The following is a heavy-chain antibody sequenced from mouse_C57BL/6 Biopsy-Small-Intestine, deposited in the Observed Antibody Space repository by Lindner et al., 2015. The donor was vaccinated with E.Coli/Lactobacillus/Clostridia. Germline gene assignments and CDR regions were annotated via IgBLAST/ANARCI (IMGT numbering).Heavy chain of an antibody. CDR2: IYPGDGDT. CDR1: GYAFSKFW. CDR3: VRSNYGSSYGYFDV. D-gene: IGHD1-1*01. V-gene: IGHV1-80*01. J-gene: IGHJ1*03. Sequence: VQLQESGAELVKPGASVKISCKISGYAFSKFWMNWVKQRPGKGLEWIGQIYPGDGDTNYNEKFKGKATLTADNSPSTAYMQLSSLTSEDSAVYFCVRSNYGSSYGYFDVWGTGTTVTVSS.